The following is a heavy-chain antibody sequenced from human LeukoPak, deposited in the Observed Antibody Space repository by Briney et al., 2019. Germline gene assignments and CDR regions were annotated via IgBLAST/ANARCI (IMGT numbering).Heavy chain of an antibody. D-gene: IGHD3-22*01. Sequence: PGGSLRLSCAASGFTFSDYYMSWIRQAPGKGLEWVSYISSSGSTIYYADPVKGRFTISRDNAKNSLYLQMNSLRAEDTAVYYCARERTYYYDSSGYYLWWGQGTLVTVSS. V-gene: IGHV3-11*01. CDR2: ISSSGSTI. J-gene: IGHJ4*02. CDR1: GFTFSDYY. CDR3: ARERTYYYDSSGYYLW.